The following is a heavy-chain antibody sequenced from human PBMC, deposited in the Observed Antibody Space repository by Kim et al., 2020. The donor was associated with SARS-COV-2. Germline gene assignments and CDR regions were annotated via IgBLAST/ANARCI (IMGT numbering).Heavy chain of an antibody. CDR2: IYYSGST. J-gene: IGHJ6*02. V-gene: IGHV4-59*13. Sequence: SETLSLTCTVSGGSISSYYWSWIRQPPGKGLEWIGYIYYSGSTNYNPSLKSRVTISVDTSKNQFSLKLSSVTAADTGVYYCARGKAVAGTRMDVWGQGTT. CDR1: GGSISSYY. D-gene: IGHD6-19*01. CDR3: ARGKAVAGTRMDV.